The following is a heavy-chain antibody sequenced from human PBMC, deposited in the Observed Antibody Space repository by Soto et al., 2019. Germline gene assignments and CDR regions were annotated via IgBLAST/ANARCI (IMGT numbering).Heavy chain of an antibody. CDR1: GGSISSSSYY. J-gene: IGHJ6*02. V-gene: IGHV4-39*01. CDR2: IYYSGST. Sequence: PSETLSLTCTVSGGSISSSSYYWGWIRQPPGKGLEWIGSIYYSGSTYYNPSLKSRVTISVDTSKNQFSLKLSSVTAADTAVYYCASVSDYSNCMDVWGQGTTVTVSS. D-gene: IGHD4-4*01. CDR3: ASVSDYSNCMDV.